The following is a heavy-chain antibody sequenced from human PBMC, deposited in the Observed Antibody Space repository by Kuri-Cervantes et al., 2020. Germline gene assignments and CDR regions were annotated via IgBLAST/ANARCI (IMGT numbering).Heavy chain of an antibody. J-gene: IGHJ4*02. CDR1: GDSMTTYY. CDR3: ARWTQTTGSFDY. D-gene: IGHD1-1*01. Sequence: SETLSLTCTVSGDSMTTYYWSWIRQSPGKGLEWIAHMHHSGRTNDNPSLRSRVTMSTDTSKTQFSLRLDSLTTADTAVYYCARWTQTTGSFDYWGRGTLVTVSS. V-gene: IGHV4-59*01. CDR2: MHHSGRT.